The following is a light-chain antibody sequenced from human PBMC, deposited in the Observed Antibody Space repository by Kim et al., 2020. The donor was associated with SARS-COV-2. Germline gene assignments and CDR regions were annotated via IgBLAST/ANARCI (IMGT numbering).Light chain of an antibody. V-gene: IGLV2-8*01. CDR3: TSYAGSNNLL. CDR1: CSAVGGYNY. Sequence: GQSVTISCTGTCSAVGGYNYVSWYQQHPGTAPKLLIYDVTTRPSGVPDRFSGSKSGNTASLTVSGLQADDEADYYCTSYAGSNNLLFGGGTQLTVL. J-gene: IGLJ2*01. CDR2: DVT.